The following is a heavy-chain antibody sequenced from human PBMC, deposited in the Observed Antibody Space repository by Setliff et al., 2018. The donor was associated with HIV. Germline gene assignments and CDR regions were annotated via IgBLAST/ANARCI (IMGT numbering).Heavy chain of an antibody. CDR2: IIPIYGTA. Sequence: SVKVSCKASGGTFSSYPISWVRQAPGQGLEWMGGIIPIYGTANYAQKFQGRVTITTDESTSTAYMDLSSLRSEDTAVYYCARDSGVSSGWKNWFDSWGQGTLVTVSS. CDR3: ARDSGVSSGWKNWFDS. D-gene: IGHD6-19*01. V-gene: IGHV1-69*05. CDR1: GGTFSSYP. J-gene: IGHJ5*01.